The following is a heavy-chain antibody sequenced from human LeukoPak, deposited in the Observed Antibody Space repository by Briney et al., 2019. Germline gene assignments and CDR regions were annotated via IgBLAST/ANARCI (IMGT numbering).Heavy chain of an antibody. CDR3: ARAGEYYDILTGYYPGMYYFDY. CDR1: GFTVSSNY. D-gene: IGHD3-9*01. V-gene: IGHV3-53*01. Sequence: GGSLRLSCAASGFTVSSNYMSWVRQAPGKGLEWVSVIYSGGSTYYADSVKGRFTTSRDNSKNTLYLQMNSLRAEDTAVYYCARAGEYYDILTGYYPGMYYFDYWGQGTLVTVSS. CDR2: IYSGGST. J-gene: IGHJ4*02.